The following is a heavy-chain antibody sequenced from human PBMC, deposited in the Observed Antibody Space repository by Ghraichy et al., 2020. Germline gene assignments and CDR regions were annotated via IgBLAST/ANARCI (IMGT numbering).Heavy chain of an antibody. V-gene: IGHV3-30*18. J-gene: IGHJ4*02. CDR1: GFTFSSYG. CDR3: AKDIGVEIQLWLLDY. D-gene: IGHD5-18*01. Sequence: GGSLRLSCAASGFTFSSYGMHWVRQAPGKGLEWVAVISYDGSNKYYADSVKGRFTISRDNSKNTLYLQMNSLRAEDTAVYYCAKDIGVEIQLWLLDYWGQGTLVTVSS. CDR2: ISYDGSNK.